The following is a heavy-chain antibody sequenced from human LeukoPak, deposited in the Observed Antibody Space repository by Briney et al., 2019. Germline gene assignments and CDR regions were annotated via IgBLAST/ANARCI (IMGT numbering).Heavy chain of an antibody. CDR1: GGSISSINYY. J-gene: IGHJ4*02. CDR3: ARIEYSSSIDY. CDR2: IFYSGRT. Sequence: SETLSLTCTVFGGSISSINYYWGWIRQPPGKGLGCIGSIFYSGRTYYNPSLKSRVTISVDTSKNQFSLKLSSVTAADTAVYYCARIEYSSSIDYWGQGILVTASS. V-gene: IGHV4-39*07. D-gene: IGHD6-6*01.